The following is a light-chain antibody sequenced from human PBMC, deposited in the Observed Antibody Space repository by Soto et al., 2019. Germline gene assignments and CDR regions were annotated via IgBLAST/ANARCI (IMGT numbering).Light chain of an antibody. CDR1: QTISSW. CDR2: KAS. V-gene: IGKV1-5*03. J-gene: IGKJ1*01. CDR3: RHYNSNSEA. Sequence: DIQMTQYPSTLSGSVGDRVTITCRASQTISSWLAGYQQKPGKAPNRLIYKASTLKSGVPSRLIGSRCGRKFFLTISSMQPDDFATDYCRHYNSNSEAFGQGTKVDI.